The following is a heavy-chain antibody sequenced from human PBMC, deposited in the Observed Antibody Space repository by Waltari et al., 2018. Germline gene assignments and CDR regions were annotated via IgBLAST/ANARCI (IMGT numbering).Heavy chain of an antibody. D-gene: IGHD5-12*01. J-gene: IGHJ3*02. Sequence: EVQLVESGGGLVQPGGSLRLPCAAYGSTFSSFWMHWVGQPPGKGRVWVSRINSDGSSTSYADSVKGRFTISRDNAKNTLYLQMNSLRAEDTAVYYCARESQRWLQLNAFDIWGQGTMVTVSS. CDR3: ARESQRWLQLNAFDI. V-gene: IGHV3-74*01. CDR2: INSDGSST. CDR1: GSTFSSFW.